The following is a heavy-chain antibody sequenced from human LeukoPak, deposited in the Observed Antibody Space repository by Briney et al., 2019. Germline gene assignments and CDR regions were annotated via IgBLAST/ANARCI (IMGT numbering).Heavy chain of an antibody. D-gene: IGHD3-10*01. CDR1: GYTFTSYG. CDR3: ARDKAYGSGSYYSEDFDY. CDR2: ISAYNGNT. Sequence: ASLKVSCKASGYTFTSYGISWVRQAPGQGLEWMGWISAYNGNTNYAQKLQGRVTMTTDTSTSTAYMELRSLRSDDTAVYYCARDKAYGSGSYYSEDFDYWGQGTLVTVSS. V-gene: IGHV1-18*01. J-gene: IGHJ4*02.